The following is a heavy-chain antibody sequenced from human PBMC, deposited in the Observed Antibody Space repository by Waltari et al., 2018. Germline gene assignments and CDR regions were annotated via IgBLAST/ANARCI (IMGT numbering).Heavy chain of an antibody. D-gene: IGHD2-15*01. Sequence: QVQLVQSGAEVKKPGSSVKVSCKASGGTFSSYAISWVRQAPGQGLGWMGGIIPIFGTANYAQKFQGRVTITADESTSTAYMELSSLRSEDTAVYYCARGVRYCSGGSCYSGYAFDIWGQGTMVTVSS. CDR2: IIPIFGTA. J-gene: IGHJ3*02. CDR3: ARGVRYCSGGSCYSGYAFDI. CDR1: GGTFSSYA. V-gene: IGHV1-69*12.